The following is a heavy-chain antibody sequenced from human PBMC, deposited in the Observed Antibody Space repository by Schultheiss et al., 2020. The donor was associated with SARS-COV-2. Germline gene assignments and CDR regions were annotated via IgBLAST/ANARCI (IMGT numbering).Heavy chain of an antibody. V-gene: IGHV3-30*19. CDR3: ARSERLRSQLDY. D-gene: IGHD4-17*01. Sequence: GGSLRLSCAASGFTFSSYGMHWVRQAPGKGLEWVAVIWYDGSNKYYADSVKGRFTISRDNSKNTLYLQMNSLRAEDTAVYYCARSERLRSQLDYWGQGTLVTVSS. CDR1: GFTFSSYG. CDR2: IWYDGSNK. J-gene: IGHJ4*02.